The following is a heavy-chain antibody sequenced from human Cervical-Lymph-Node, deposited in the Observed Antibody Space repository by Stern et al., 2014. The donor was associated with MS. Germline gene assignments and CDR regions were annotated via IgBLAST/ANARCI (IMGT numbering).Heavy chain of an antibody. D-gene: IGHD2-15*01. CDR3: AREKSDCSGGSCFSSLDY. CDR1: GDTFSTHA. CDR2: IIPILATT. V-gene: IGHV1-69*11. Sequence: VQLVESEAAVKKPGSSVKVSCKSSGDTFSTHAISWVRQAPGQGLERMGRIIPILATTDYEQKFQGRLTIDADESTNTAYMELSSLTPDDTAVYYCAREKSDCSGGSCFSSLDYWGQGTLVTVSS. J-gene: IGHJ4*02.